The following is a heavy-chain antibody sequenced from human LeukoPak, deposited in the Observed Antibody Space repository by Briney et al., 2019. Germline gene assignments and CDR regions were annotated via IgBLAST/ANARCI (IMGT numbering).Heavy chain of an antibody. D-gene: IGHD3-22*01. Sequence: GASVKVSCKASGYTFTGYYMHWVRQAPGQGLEWMGWINPNSGGTNYAQKFQGRVTMTRDTSISTAYMELSRLRSDDTAVYYCARAQTRYYGSSGYYDYWGQGTLVTVSS. CDR2: INPNSGGT. J-gene: IGHJ4*02. CDR1: GYTFTGYY. CDR3: ARAQTRYYGSSGYYDY. V-gene: IGHV1-2*02.